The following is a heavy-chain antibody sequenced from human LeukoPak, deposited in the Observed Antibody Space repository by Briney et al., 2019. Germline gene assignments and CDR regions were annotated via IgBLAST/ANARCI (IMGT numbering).Heavy chain of an antibody. Sequence: GGSLRLSCAASGFTFSSYSMNWVRQAPGKGLEWVSYISSSSSTIYYADSAKGRFTISRDNAKNSLYLQMNSLRDEDTAVYYCARDRQYSGSYHKDAFDIWGQGTMVTVSS. D-gene: IGHD1-26*01. CDR2: ISSSSSTI. CDR1: GFTFSSYS. V-gene: IGHV3-48*02. J-gene: IGHJ3*02. CDR3: ARDRQYSGSYHKDAFDI.